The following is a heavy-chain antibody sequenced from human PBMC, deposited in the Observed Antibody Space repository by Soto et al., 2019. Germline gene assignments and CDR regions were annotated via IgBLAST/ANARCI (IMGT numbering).Heavy chain of an antibody. CDR2: INYSGSSV. D-gene: IGHD6-19*01. Sequence: EVQLLESGGGLVQPGGSLRLSCAASGFTFSSYAMSWVRQAPGKGLDWVSLINYSGSSVYYADSVKGRFTISRDSSTKTLYLQMNGLRAEDTAVYYCAKKGGSGWPPSYFDYWGKGTLVTVSS. V-gene: IGHV3-23*01. CDR3: AKKGGSGWPPSYFDY. J-gene: IGHJ4*02. CDR1: GFTFSSYA.